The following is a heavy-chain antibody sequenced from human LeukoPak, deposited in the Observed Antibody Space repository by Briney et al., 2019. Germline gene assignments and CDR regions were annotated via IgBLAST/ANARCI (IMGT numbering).Heavy chain of an antibody. Sequence: GGSLRLSCVASGFTFSTYAMSWVRQAPGKGLEWVSGISISGGSTYYADSVKGRFTISRDNAKNTLYLQMNSLRAEDTAVYYCARGADSGYSSDNWGQGTLVSVSS. V-gene: IGHV3-23*01. D-gene: IGHD3-9*01. CDR1: GFTFSTYA. CDR3: ARGADSGYSSDN. J-gene: IGHJ4*02. CDR2: ISISGGST.